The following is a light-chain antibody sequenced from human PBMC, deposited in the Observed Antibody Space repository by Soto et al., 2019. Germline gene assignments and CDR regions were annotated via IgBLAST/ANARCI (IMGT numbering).Light chain of an antibody. J-gene: IGKJ2*01. Sequence: DIQMTQSPSSLSASVGERVTITCRASQTIGANLNWYRQKPGQAPPLLIYDATTLQSGVPSRFSGLGAGTDFTLTITRLQPEDSATYFCQQSYTTVYTFGLGTKVDIK. CDR1: QTIGAN. CDR2: DAT. V-gene: IGKV1-39*01. CDR3: QQSYTTVYT.